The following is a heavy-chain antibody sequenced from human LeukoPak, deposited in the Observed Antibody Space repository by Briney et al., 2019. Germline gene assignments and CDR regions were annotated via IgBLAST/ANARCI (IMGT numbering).Heavy chain of an antibody. V-gene: IGHV3-23*01. CDR1: GFTFSSYA. CDR3: AKDRRGVVVPAADY. CDR2: ISGSGGST. D-gene: IGHD2-2*01. Sequence: GGSLRLSCAAPGFTFSSYAMSWVRQAPGKGLEWVSAISGSGGSTYYADSVKDRFTISRDNSKNTLYLQMNSLSAEDTAVYYCAKDRRGVVVPAADYWGQGTLVTVSS. J-gene: IGHJ4*02.